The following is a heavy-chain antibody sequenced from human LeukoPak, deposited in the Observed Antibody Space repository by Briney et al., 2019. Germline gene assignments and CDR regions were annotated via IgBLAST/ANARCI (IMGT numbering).Heavy chain of an antibody. CDR3: ARDRITMVRGVISYYYGMDV. CDR1: GGSISSYY. V-gene: IGHV4-59*01. J-gene: IGHJ6*02. CDR2: IYYSGST. Sequence: PSETLSLTCTVSGGSISSYYWSWIRQPPGKGLEWIGYIYYSGSTNYNPSLKSRVTISVDTSKIQFSLKLSSVTAADTAVYYCARDRITMVRGVISYYYGMDVWGQGTTVTVSS. D-gene: IGHD3-10*01.